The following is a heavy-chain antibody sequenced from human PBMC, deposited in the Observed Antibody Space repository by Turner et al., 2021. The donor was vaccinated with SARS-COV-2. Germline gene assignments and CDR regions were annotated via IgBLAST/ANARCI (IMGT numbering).Heavy chain of an antibody. CDR2: INSDGSST. CDR1: GFTFSIYW. V-gene: IGHV3-74*01. Sequence: EVQLVESGGGLVQPGGSLRLSCAASGFTFSIYWMHWVRQAPGKGLVWVSRINSDGSSTSYADSVKGRFTISRDNAKNTLYLQMNSLRAEDTAVHYCAREGHTAMGVFFDYWGQGTLVTVSS. J-gene: IGHJ4*02. CDR3: AREGHTAMGVFFDY. D-gene: IGHD5-18*01.